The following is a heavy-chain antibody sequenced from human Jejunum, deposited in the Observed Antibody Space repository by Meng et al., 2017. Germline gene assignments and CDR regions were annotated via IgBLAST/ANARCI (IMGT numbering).Heavy chain of an antibody. D-gene: IGHD3-9*01. CDR3: AHRLLSAGYFDY. V-gene: IGHV2-5*01. J-gene: IGHJ4*02. CDR1: GFSLTTIDVG. Sequence: SGPTLVKPTQTLTLTCTFSGFSLTTIDVGVGWIRQPPGKALEWLGLIYWNDDKDFIPSLKSRLSITKDTSKHQVVLTMTNISPADTATYYCAHRLLSAGYFDYWARG. CDR2: IYWNDDK.